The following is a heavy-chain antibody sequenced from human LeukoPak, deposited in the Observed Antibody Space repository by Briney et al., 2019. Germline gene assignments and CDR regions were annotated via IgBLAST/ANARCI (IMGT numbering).Heavy chain of an antibody. Sequence: GGSLRLSCAASGFTFSSYSMNWLRQAPGKGLEWVSSISSSSSYIYYADSVKGRFTISRDNAKNSLYLQMNSLRAEDTAVYYCARDAVATIEGGELNWFDPWGQGTLVTVSS. D-gene: IGHD5-12*01. CDR3: ARDAVATIEGGELNWFDP. V-gene: IGHV3-21*01. CDR2: ISSSSSYI. CDR1: GFTFSSYS. J-gene: IGHJ5*02.